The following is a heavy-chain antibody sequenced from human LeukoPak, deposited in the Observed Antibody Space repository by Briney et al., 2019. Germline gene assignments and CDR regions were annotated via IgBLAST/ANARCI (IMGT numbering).Heavy chain of an antibody. CDR2: ISGSGGST. Sequence: GGSLRLSCAASGFTFSSYAMSWVRQAPGKGLEWVSAISGSGGSTYYADSVKGRFTNSRDNSKNTLYLQMSSLRAEDTAVYYCAKDNTPTMVRGVIVNWFDPWGQGTLVTVSS. D-gene: IGHD3-10*01. CDR1: GFTFSSYA. CDR3: AKDNTPTMVRGVIVNWFDP. V-gene: IGHV3-23*01. J-gene: IGHJ5*02.